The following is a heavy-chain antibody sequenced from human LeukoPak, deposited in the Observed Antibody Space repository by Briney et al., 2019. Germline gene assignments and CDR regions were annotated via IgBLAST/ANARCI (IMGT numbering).Heavy chain of an antibody. J-gene: IGHJ4*02. CDR2: MNPNSGNT. V-gene: IGHV1-8*01. Sequence: ALVKVSCKASGYTFTSYDINWVRQATGQGLEWMGWMNPNSGNTGYAQKFQGRVTMTRNTSISTAYMELSSLRSEDTAVYYCARGPRTVVRGVTGDYWGQGTLVTVSS. CDR1: GYTFTSYD. D-gene: IGHD3-10*01. CDR3: ARGPRTVVRGVTGDY.